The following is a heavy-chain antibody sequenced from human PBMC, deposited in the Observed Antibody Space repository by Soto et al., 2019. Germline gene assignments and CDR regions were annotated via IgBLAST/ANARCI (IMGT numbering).Heavy chain of an antibody. CDR2: ITWNGGST. CDR3: ARLFCSGGSCYFLFDY. Sequence: GGSLRLSCAASGFTFDDYGMSWVRQAAGKGLEWVSGITWNGGSTSYADSVKGRFTISRDNGTNFLSLQMNSLRAEDTALYHCARLFCSGGSCYFLFDYWGQGTLVTVSS. CDR1: GFTFDDYG. D-gene: IGHD2-15*01. J-gene: IGHJ4*02. V-gene: IGHV3-20*01.